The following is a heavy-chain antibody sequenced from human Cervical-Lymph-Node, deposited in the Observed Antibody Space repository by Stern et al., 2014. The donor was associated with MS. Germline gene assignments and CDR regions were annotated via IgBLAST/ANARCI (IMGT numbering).Heavy chain of an antibody. Sequence: VQLQESGPGLVKPSETLSLTCTVSGGSVNSGSYYWSWIRQPPGKGLEWIGYISYSGSTKYKPSLKSRVTIAVDTSKNQFSLKLSSVTAADTAVYYCARESSGGYRWGQGTLVTVSS. CDR1: GGSVNSGSYY. V-gene: IGHV4-61*01. J-gene: IGHJ4*02. CDR3: ARESSGGYR. CDR2: ISYSGST. D-gene: IGHD5-18*01.